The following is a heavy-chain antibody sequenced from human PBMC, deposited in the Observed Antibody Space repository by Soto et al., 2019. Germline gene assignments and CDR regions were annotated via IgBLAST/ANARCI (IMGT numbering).Heavy chain of an antibody. CDR2: IIPLFNVA. CDR1: GGTFSNFA. D-gene: IGHD4-4*01. Sequence: QVQLVQSGPEVKKPGSSVTVSCEASGGTFSNFAVNWLRQAPGQGLEWVGGIIPLFNVATYAQKFEGRVTIVADDSTSTAYLELSSLRSDDTAVYYCAASGRDVLGYDYKDTEGIDIWGQGTMVTVSS. V-gene: IGHV1-69*01. CDR3: AASGRDVLGYDYKDTEGIDI. J-gene: IGHJ3*02.